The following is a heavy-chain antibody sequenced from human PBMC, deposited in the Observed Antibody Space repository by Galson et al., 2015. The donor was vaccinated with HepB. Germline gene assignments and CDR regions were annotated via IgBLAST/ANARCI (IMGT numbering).Heavy chain of an antibody. J-gene: IGHJ5*02. D-gene: IGHD5-18*01. CDR2: LYWDDEK. CDR3: ARRLVSGGYRYGGELTEYNWFDP. Sequence: PALVKPTQTLTLICSFSGFSLTTRGVGVGWIRQTPGKALEWLALLYWDDEKRSRPSLKRRLTITKDTSKNQVVLTMTNMDPVDTATYYCARRLVSGGYRYGGELTEYNWFDPWGQGILVTVAS. V-gene: IGHV2-5*02. CDR1: GFSLTTRGVG.